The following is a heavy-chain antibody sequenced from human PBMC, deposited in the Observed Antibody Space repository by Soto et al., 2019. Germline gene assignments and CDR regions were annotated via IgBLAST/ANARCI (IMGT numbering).Heavy chain of an antibody. CDR3: AKSPNYDSSGYYLNWFDS. D-gene: IGHD3-22*01. CDR1: GFTFSSYA. V-gene: IGHV3-23*01. CDR2: ISGSGGST. J-gene: IGHJ5*01. Sequence: GGSLRLSCAASGFTFSSYAMSWVRQAPGKGLEWVSAISGSGGSTYYADSVKGRFTISRDNSKNTLYLQMNSLRAEDTAVYYCAKSPNYDSSGYYLNWFDSWGQGTLVTVSS.